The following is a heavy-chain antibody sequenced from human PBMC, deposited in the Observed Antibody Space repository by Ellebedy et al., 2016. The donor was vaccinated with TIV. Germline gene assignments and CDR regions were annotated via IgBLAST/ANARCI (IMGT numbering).Heavy chain of an antibody. Sequence: PGGSLRLSCAASGFTFTSHAMSWVRQAPGKGLEWVSGISGGDITYYADSVKGRFTISRDNSKNTLYLQMNSLRAEDTAVYYCARDPGFGSYFYYLDDWGQGTLVTVSS. CDR1: GFTFTSHA. D-gene: IGHD1-26*01. V-gene: IGHV3-23*01. CDR2: ISGGDIT. J-gene: IGHJ4*02. CDR3: ARDPGFGSYFYYLDD.